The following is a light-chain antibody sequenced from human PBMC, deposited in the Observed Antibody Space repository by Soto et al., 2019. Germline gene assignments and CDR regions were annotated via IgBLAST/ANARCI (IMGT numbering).Light chain of an antibody. CDR2: DVS. CDR1: SGDVGAYNY. J-gene: IGLJ2*01. CDR3: GSYTTINTMI. V-gene: IGLV2-14*01. Sequence: QSALTQPASVPGSPGQSITISCAGTSGDVGAYNYVTWFQQYPGKVPKLIIYDVSDRPSGVSDRFSGSKSGNTASLTISGLLAEDEADYYCGSYTTINTMIFGGGTKLTVL.